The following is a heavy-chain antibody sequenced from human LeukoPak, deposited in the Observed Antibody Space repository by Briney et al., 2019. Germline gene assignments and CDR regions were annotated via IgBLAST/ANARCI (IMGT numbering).Heavy chain of an antibody. CDR3: ARGRQEISMILVVMTGVSYYLDV. D-gene: IGHD3-22*01. V-gene: IGHV4-38-2*02. Sequence: PSETLSLTCTVSGYSISSGYYWTWIRQSPGKGLEWIGEINPSGSTYYNPSLKSRLTISGDTSKSQFSLRLTSVTAADTAVYYCARGRQEISMILVVMTGVSYYLDVWGKGTTVTVS. CDR2: INPSGST. J-gene: IGHJ6*03. CDR1: GYSISSGYY.